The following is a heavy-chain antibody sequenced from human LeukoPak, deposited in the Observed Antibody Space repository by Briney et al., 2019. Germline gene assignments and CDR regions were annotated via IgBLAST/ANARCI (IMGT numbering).Heavy chain of an antibody. D-gene: IGHD2-15*01. CDR2: IYYSGST. J-gene: IGHJ4*02. CDR3: ARVRVGRYCSGGSCLGNLDY. V-gene: IGHV4-39*07. Sequence: PSETLSLTCTVSGGSISSSSYYWGWIRQPPGKGLEWIGSIYYSGSTYYNPSLKSRVTISVDTSKNQLSLKLSSVTAADTAVYYCARVRVGRYCSGGSCLGNLDYWGQGTLVTVSS. CDR1: GGSISSSSYY.